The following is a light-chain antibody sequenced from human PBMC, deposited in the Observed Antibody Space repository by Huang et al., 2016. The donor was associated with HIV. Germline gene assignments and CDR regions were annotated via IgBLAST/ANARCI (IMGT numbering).Light chain of an antibody. V-gene: IGKV3-20*01. J-gene: IGKJ4*01. CDR3: QQYGRAPLT. CDR1: QSVSNNY. CDR2: GAS. Sequence: EIVLTQSPATLSLAPGERATLSCRASQSVSNNYVNWYRQKPGQAPRLLVYGASSSAPGTPDRFSGSGSGTDFTLTISRLEPEDFAVYYCQQYGRAPLTFGGGTRVEIK.